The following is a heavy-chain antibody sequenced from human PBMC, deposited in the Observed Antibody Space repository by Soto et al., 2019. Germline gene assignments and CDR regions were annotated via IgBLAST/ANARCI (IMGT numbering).Heavy chain of an antibody. CDR3: GGDSSSYYYPDVFDI. J-gene: IGHJ3*02. CDR1: GFTFSSYS. D-gene: IGHD3-22*01. CDR2: ISSSSSTI. V-gene: IGHV3-48*02. Sequence: EVQLVESGGGLVQPGGSLRLSCAASGFTFSSYSMNWVRQAPGKGLEWVSYISSSSSTIYYADSVKGRFTISRDNAKNSLYLQMNSLRDEETGVYYCGGDSSSYYYPDVFDIWGQGTMVTVSS.